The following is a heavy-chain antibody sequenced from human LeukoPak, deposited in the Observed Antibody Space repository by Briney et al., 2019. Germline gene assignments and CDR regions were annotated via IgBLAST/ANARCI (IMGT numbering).Heavy chain of an antibody. CDR2: IKSKTDGGTT. V-gene: IGHV3-15*01. CDR1: GFTFSNAW. J-gene: IGHJ3*02. D-gene: IGHD6-13*01. Sequence: GGSLRLSCAASGFTFSNAWMSWVRQAPGKGLEWVGRIKSKTDGGTTDYAAPVKGRFTISRDDSKNTLYLQMNSLKTEDTAVYYCTGSSWYPDAFDIWGQGTMVTVSS. CDR3: TGSSWYPDAFDI.